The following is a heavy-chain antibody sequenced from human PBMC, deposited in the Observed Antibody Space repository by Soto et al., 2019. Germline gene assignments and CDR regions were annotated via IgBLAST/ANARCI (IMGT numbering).Heavy chain of an antibody. V-gene: IGHV1-2*02. Sequence: ASVKVSCKVSGYSFTNYYIHWVRQAPGQGLEWMGWINPNTGGTNYAQKLQGRVTMTRDTSITSAYMELNRLTSDDTAVYYCARALVPDYWGQGTLVTVSS. J-gene: IGHJ4*02. CDR3: ARALVPDY. CDR1: GYSFTNYY. D-gene: IGHD6-13*01. CDR2: INPNTGGT.